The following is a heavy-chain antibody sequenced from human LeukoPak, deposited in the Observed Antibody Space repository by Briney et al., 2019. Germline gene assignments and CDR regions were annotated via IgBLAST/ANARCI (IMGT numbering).Heavy chain of an antibody. V-gene: IGHV3-21*01. Sequence: PGGSLRLSCAASGFTFSRHNMKWVRQTPGKGLEWVSSISTSSSFIYYADSVKGRFTISRDNARNSLYLEMNSLRAEDTAIYYCARSYDFWSSPQGCMDVWGKGTTVIVSS. CDR3: ARSYDFWSSPQGCMDV. CDR2: ISTSSSFI. J-gene: IGHJ6*03. D-gene: IGHD3/OR15-3a*01. CDR1: GFTFSRHN.